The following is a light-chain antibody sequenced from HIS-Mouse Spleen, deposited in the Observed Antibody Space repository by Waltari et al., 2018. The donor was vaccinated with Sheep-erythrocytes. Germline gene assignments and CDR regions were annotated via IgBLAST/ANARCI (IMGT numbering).Light chain of an antibody. J-gene: IGKJ2*01. V-gene: IGKV3-11*01. Sequence: EIVLTQSPATLSLSPGESTTLSCRASQSVRSYLAWYQQKPGQAPRLLIYDASNRATGIPARFSGSGSGTDFTLTISSLEPEDFAVYYCQQRSNWYTFGQGTKLEIK. CDR1: QSVRSY. CDR3: QQRSNWYT. CDR2: DAS.